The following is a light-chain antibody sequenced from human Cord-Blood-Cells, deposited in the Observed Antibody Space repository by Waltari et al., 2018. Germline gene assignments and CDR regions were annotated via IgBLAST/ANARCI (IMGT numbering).Light chain of an antibody. Sequence: LSCRASHSVSSSYLAWYQQKPGQAPRLLIYGASSRATGIPDRFSGSGSGTDFTLTISRLEPEDFAVYYCQQYGSSPNSFGQGTKLEIK. CDR3: QQYGSSPNS. J-gene: IGKJ2*03. V-gene: IGKV3-20*01. CDR1: HSVSSSY. CDR2: GAS.